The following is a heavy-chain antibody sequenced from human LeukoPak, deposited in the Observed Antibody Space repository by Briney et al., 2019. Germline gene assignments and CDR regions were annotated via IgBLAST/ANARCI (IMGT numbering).Heavy chain of an antibody. CDR3: ARATGYSSSWFLTPGAFDI. Sequence: PSETLSLTCTVSGGSIRGYYWGWVRRPPGRGLEYIGHVYYTGSTDYNPSLKSRVTISVDKSKNQFSLKLSSVTAADTAVYYCARATGYSSSWFLTPGAFDIWGQGTMVTVSS. V-gene: IGHV4-59*12. J-gene: IGHJ3*02. CDR1: GGSIRGYY. D-gene: IGHD6-13*01. CDR2: VYYTGST.